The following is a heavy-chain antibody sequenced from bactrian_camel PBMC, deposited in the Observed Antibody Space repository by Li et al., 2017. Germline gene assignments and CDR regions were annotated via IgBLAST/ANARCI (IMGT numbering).Heavy chain of an antibody. Sequence: VQLVESGGGSVEAGGALRLSCAASGYIGGSTSMGWFRQGPGKEREGVACIGRDGITMYSDSVKGRFTISKDNAKYTVYLQMNSLKSEDTALYYCTTLQNSAYNNWGQGTQVTVS. J-gene: IGHJ4*01. CDR3: TTLQNSAYNN. CDR2: IGRDGIT. V-gene: IGHV3S53*01. D-gene: IGHD1*01. CDR1: GYIGGSTS.